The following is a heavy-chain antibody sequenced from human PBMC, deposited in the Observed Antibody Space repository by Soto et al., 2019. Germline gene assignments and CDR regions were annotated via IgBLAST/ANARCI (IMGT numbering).Heavy chain of an antibody. V-gene: IGHV3-23*01. Sequence: GGSLSLSCASSGFTFSNYAMGWVRQAPGKGLEWVSVISGSGGSTFYADSVKGRFTISRDNSKNTLYLQMNSLRAEDTAVYYCPKDSWDYSTPDYLYDDWGQGTLVXV. CDR2: ISGSGGST. J-gene: IGHJ4*02. CDR1: GFTFSNYA. CDR3: PKDSWDYSTPDYLYDD. D-gene: IGHD4-4*01.